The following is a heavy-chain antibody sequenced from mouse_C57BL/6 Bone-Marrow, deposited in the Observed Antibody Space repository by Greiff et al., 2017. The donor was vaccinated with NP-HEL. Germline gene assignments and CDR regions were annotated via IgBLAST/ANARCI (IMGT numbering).Heavy chain of an antibody. J-gene: IGHJ1*03. CDR1: GYTFTSYW. V-gene: IGHV1-64*01. D-gene: IGHD1-1*01. CDR2: IHPNSGST. CDR3: ARREVYYYGSIHWYFDV. Sequence: QVQLQQPGAELVKPGASVKLSCKASGYTFTSYWMHWVKQRPGQGLEWIGMIHPNSGSTNYNEKFKSKATLTVDKSSSTAYMQLSSLTSEDSAVYYCARREVYYYGSIHWYFDVWGTGTTVTVSS.